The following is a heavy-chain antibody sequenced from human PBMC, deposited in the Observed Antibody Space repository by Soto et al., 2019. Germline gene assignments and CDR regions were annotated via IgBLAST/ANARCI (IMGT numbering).Heavy chain of an antibody. J-gene: IGHJ6*02. CDR1: GFTFRNYN. CDR2: ISGASGTI. V-gene: IGHV3-48*01. D-gene: IGHD2-15*01. Sequence: EVQLVESGGGLVQPGGSLSLSCEASGFTFRNYNMNWVRQAPGKGLEWLSYISGASGTIYYADSMQGRFTISRDNAKNSLYLQMNSLRAEDTAMYYCARECGYGYGMDVWGQGTTVTVSS. CDR3: ARECGYGYGMDV.